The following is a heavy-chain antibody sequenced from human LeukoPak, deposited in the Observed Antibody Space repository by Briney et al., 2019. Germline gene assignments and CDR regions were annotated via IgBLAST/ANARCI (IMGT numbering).Heavy chain of an antibody. CDR2: IYQSGST. D-gene: IGHD6-19*01. CDR3: ARGGSGWPFDY. V-gene: IGHV4-38-2*02. J-gene: IGHJ4*02. CDR1: GHSIRSGYY. Sequence: SETLSLTCTVSGHSIRSGYYWGWIRQSPGKGLEWIGNIYQSGSTSYNLSLTSRVTISVDSSKNELSLSLNSVTAADTAVYYCARGGSGWPFDYWGQGTLVTVSS.